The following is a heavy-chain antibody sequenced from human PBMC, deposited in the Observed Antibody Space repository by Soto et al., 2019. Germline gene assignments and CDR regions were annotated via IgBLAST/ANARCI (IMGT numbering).Heavy chain of an antibody. J-gene: IGHJ4*02. CDR1: GGSISSGGYY. D-gene: IGHD2-15*01. CDR2: IDYSGST. Sequence: SETLSLTCTVSGGSISSGGYYWSWIRQHPGKGLEWIGYIDYSGSTYYNPSLKSRVTISVDTSKNQFSLKLSSVTAADTAGYYCARRYRGNFDYWGQGTLVTVHS. CDR3: ARRYRGNFDY. V-gene: IGHV4-31*03.